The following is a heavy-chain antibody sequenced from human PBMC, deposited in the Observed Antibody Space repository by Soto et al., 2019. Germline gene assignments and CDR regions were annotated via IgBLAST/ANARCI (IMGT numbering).Heavy chain of an antibody. CDR3: AKDTRDIVVVVGHGWFDP. Sequence: GGSLRLSCAASGFTFSSYAMSWVRQAPGKGLEWVSAISGSGGSTYYADSVKGRFTISRDNSKNTLYLQMNSLRAEDTAVYYCAKDTRDIVVVVGHGWFDPWGQGTLVTVSS. J-gene: IGHJ5*02. V-gene: IGHV3-23*01. CDR2: ISGSGGST. CDR1: GFTFSSYA. D-gene: IGHD2-15*01.